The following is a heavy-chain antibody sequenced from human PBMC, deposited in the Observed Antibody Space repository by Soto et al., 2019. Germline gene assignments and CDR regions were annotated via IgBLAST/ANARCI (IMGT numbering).Heavy chain of an antibody. Sequence: GESLKISFKGSGFSFTSYLIGWVRQMPGKGLGWMGIIHPTDSDTRYSPSFQGRVTISADKSINTAYLQWSSLKAPDTAMYYCARLPRRDGHKHDVFDIWGRGTMVTV. CDR2: IHPTDSDT. CDR3: ARLPRRDGHKHDVFDI. J-gene: IGHJ3*02. V-gene: IGHV5-51*01. CDR1: GFSFTSYL. D-gene: IGHD2-21*01.